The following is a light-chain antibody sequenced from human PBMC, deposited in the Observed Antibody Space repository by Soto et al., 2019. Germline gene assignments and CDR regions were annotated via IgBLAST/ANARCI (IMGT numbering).Light chain of an antibody. CDR2: DVA. CDR1: SSDIGAYDS. CDR3: RSSTTISTLV. Sequence: QSALTQPASVSGSPGQSITIPCTGTSSDIGAYDSVSWYQQHPGKVPKLMIYDVANRPSGVSDRFSGSKSGNTASLTISGLQAEDEADYSCRSSTTISTLVFGGGTKLTVL. J-gene: IGLJ2*01. V-gene: IGLV2-14*03.